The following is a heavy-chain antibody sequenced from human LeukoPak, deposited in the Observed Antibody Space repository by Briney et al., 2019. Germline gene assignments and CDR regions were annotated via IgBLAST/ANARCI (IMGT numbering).Heavy chain of an antibody. D-gene: IGHD3-22*01. CDR1: GFTFSDYY. CDR2: ISPSSSYT. CDR3: ARLWGGSSGYYY. J-gene: IGHJ4*02. Sequence: GGSLRLSCAASGFTFSDYYLSWVRQAPGKGLKWVSFISPSSSYTNYADSVKGRFTISRDNAKNSLYLQMSSLRAEDTAVYYCARLWGGSSGYYYWGQGTLVTVSS. V-gene: IGHV3-11*03.